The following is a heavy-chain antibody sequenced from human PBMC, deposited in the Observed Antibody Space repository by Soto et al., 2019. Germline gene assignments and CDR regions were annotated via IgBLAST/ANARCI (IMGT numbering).Heavy chain of an antibody. Sequence: QVQLVQSGAEVKKPGASVKVSCKFSGYNFINYGMTWVRQAPGQGLEWMGWISGSNGATKYAQRFHARVTLTTDTSTNTAYMELRSLRLDDTAVYYCARDSKWLIINGNWFDSWGQGTLVTVSS. J-gene: IGHJ5*01. CDR3: ARDSKWLIINGNWFDS. CDR1: GYNFINYG. V-gene: IGHV1-18*04. CDR2: ISGSNGAT. D-gene: IGHD5-12*01.